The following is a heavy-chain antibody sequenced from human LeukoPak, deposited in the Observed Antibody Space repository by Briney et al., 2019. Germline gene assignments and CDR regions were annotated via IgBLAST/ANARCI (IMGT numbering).Heavy chain of an antibody. CDR2: IKRKTDGRTT. CDR3: TTDREKLTYCGGDCYSFNY. D-gene: IGHD2-21*02. V-gene: IGHV3-15*01. CDR1: GFTFSNAW. J-gene: IGHJ4*02. Sequence: GGSLRLSCAASGFTFSNAWMSWVRQTPGKGLEWVGRIKRKTDGRTTDYAAPVKGRFTISRDDSKNTLYVHMNSLKSEDTAVYYCTTDREKLTYCGGDCYSFNYWGQGTLVTVSS.